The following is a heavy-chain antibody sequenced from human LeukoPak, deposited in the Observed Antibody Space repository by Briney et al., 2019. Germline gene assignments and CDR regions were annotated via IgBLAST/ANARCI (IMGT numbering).Heavy chain of an antibody. Sequence: ASVKVSCKASGYTFTGDYLHWVRQAPGQGLEWMGWMNPNSGGTNHAQKFQGRVTMTRDTSISTAYMELSRLRSDDTAVYYCARDYASGSYYDYWGQGSLVTVSS. J-gene: IGHJ4*02. V-gene: IGHV1-2*02. CDR3: ARDYASGSYYDY. CDR2: MNPNSGGT. D-gene: IGHD3-10*01. CDR1: GYTFTGDY.